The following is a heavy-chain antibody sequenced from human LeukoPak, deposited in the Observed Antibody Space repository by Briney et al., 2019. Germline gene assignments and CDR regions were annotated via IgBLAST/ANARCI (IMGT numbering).Heavy chain of an antibody. Sequence: ASVTVSFKASGYTFTVYCMHWVRQAPGQGLEWMGWINPNSGGTNYSQKFQGRGTITRDTSISTAYMELSRLRSDDTAVYYCAKDYYDSSGYYLYYYYGMDVWGQGTTVTVSS. CDR3: AKDYYDSSGYYLYYYYGMDV. CDR2: INPNSGGT. V-gene: IGHV1-2*02. J-gene: IGHJ6*02. D-gene: IGHD3-22*01. CDR1: GYTFTVYC.